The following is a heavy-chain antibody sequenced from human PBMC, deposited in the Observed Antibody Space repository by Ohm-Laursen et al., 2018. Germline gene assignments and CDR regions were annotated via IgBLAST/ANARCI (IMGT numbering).Heavy chain of an antibody. D-gene: IGHD3-3*01. J-gene: IGHJ6*02. V-gene: IGHV3-9*01. CDR1: GFTFDDYA. CDR2: ISWNSGSI. CDR3: AKDRVNDFWSLGLYGMDV. Sequence: RSLRLSCAASGFTFDDYAMHWVRQAPGKGLEWVSGISWNSGSIGYADSVKGRFTISRDNAKNSLYLQMNSLRAEDTALYYCAKDRVNDFWSLGLYGMDVWGQGTTVTVSS.